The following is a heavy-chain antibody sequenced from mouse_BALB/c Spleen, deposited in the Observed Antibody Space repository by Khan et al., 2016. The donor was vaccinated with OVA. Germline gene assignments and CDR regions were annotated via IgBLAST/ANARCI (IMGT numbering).Heavy chain of an antibody. CDR2: IDPENGNT. J-gene: IGHJ2*01. CDR1: GFNIKDTY. Sequence: VQLQQSGAELVKPGASVKLSCTASGFNIKDTYMHWVKQRPEQGLEWIGRIDPENGNTKYDPKFQGKVTITADTSTKTAYLHLSSLTSEYTAVYYCSRLTAWGQGTTLTVSS. CDR3: SRLTA. D-gene: IGHD4-1*01. V-gene: IGHV14-3*02.